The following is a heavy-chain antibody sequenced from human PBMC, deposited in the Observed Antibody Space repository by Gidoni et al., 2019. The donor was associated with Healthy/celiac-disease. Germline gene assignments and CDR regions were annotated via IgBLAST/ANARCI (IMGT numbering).Heavy chain of an antibody. CDR1: GFTFSSYA. CDR3: AKDLSGSSAFDI. V-gene: IGHV3-23*01. CDR2: ISGSGGIT. J-gene: IGHJ3*02. D-gene: IGHD1-26*01. Sequence: EVQLLESGGGLVQTGGSLRHPCAASGFTFSSYAMTWVPPAPGKGLEWVSAISGSGGITYYADSVKGRFTISRDNSKNTLYLQMNSLRAEDTAVYYCAKDLSGSSAFDIWGQGTMVTVSS.